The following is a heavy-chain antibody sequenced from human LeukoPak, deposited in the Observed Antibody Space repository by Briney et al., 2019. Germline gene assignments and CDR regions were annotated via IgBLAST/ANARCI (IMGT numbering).Heavy chain of an antibody. J-gene: IGHJ6*02. CDR3: ARVRNYYYGMDV. Sequence: PGGSLRLSCAASGFTFSAYWMHWVRQAPGKGLVWVSHINPDGTTTTYADSVKGRFTISRDNAKNSLYLQMNSLRAEDTALYHCARVRNYYYGMDVWGQGTTVTVSS. CDR2: INPDGTTT. V-gene: IGHV3-74*01. CDR1: GFTFSAYW.